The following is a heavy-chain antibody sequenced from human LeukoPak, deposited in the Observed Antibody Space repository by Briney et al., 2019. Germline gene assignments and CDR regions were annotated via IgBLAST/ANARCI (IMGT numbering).Heavy chain of an antibody. V-gene: IGHV3-48*03. D-gene: IGHD5-12*01. CDR1: GFTFSSSE. J-gene: IGHJ6*02. CDR3: ARDKVATIKFGGYYYGMDV. CDR2: ISSSGSTI. Sequence: GGSLRLSCAASGFTFSSSEMNWVRQAPGRGLEWVSYISSSGSTIYYGDSVKGRFAISRDNAKNSLYLQMNSLRAEDTAVYYCARDKVATIKFGGYYYGMDVWGQGTTVTVSS.